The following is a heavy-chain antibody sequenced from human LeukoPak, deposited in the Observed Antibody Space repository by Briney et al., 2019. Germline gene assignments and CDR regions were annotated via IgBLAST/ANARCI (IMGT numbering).Heavy chain of an antibody. CDR3: ARDYCSSISCYVRFLN. J-gene: IGHJ4*02. CDR2: ISAYNGNT. Sequence: ASVKVSCKASGYTFTSYGISWVRQAPGQGLEWMGWISAYNGNTNYAQKLQGRVTMTTDTSTSTAYMELRSLRSDDTAVHYCARDYCSSISCYVRFLNWGQGTLVTVSS. CDR1: GYTFTSYG. D-gene: IGHD2-2*01. V-gene: IGHV1-18*01.